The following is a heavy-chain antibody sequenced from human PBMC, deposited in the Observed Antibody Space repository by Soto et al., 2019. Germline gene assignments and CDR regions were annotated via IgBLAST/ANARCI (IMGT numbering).Heavy chain of an antibody. D-gene: IGHD3-16*01. CDR2: INPNSGGT. Sequence: VASVKVSCKASGYTFTGYYMHWVRQAPGQGLEWMGWINPNSGGTNYAQKFQGRVTMTRDTSISTAYMELSRLRSDDTAVYYCARDLTVWGNPVDYWGQGTLVTVSS. J-gene: IGHJ4*02. CDR1: GYTFTGYY. CDR3: ARDLTVWGNPVDY. V-gene: IGHV1-2*02.